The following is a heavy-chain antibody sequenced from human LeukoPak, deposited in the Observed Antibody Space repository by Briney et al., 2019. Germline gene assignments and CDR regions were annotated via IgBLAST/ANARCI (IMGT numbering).Heavy chain of an antibody. CDR3: ARGEDDYGDYYFDY. J-gene: IGHJ4*02. CDR2: IIPIFGTA. D-gene: IGHD4-17*01. V-gene: IGHV1-69*05. Sequence: SVKVSCKASGGTFSSYAISWVRQAPGQELEWMGRIIPIFGTANYAQKFQGRVTITTDESTSTAYMELSSLRSEDTAVYYCARGEDDYGDYYFDYWGQGTLVTVSS. CDR1: GGTFSSYA.